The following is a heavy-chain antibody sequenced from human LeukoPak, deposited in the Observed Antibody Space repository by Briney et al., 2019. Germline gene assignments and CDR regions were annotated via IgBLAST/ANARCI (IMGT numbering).Heavy chain of an antibody. J-gene: IGHJ4*02. CDR2: IYSGGST. V-gene: IGHV3-53*01. CDR1: GFTFSSYA. CDR3: ARESTVTTIDY. Sequence: GGSLRLSCAASGFTFSSYAMSWVRQTPGKGLEWVSVIYSGGSTYYADSVKGRFTISRDNSKNTLYLQMNSLRAEDTAVYYCARESTVTTIDYWGQGTLVTVSS. D-gene: IGHD4-17*01.